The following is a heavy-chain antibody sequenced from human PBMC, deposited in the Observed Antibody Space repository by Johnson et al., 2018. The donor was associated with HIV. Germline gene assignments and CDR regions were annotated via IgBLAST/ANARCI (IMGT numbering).Heavy chain of an antibody. Sequence: QVQLVESGGGVVQPGRSLRLSCAASGFNFNNYGMHWVRQAPGKGLEWVAVISYDGSNEYYADSVKGRFTISRDNSKNTLYLHMSSLRAEDTALYYCARDSFIAVTLSDAFDIGGQGTVVTVSS. V-gene: IGHV3-30*03. D-gene: IGHD6-19*01. CDR1: GFNFNNYG. CDR2: ISYDGSNE. CDR3: ARDSFIAVTLSDAFDI. J-gene: IGHJ3*02.